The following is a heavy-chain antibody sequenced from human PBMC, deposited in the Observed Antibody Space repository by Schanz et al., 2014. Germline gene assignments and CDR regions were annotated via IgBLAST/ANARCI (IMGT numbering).Heavy chain of an antibody. Sequence: VQLVQSGGRVVQPGGSLRLSCAASGFRFYDHVMHWVRQVTGKGLEWVSSIGTPGDTYYPASVKGRFTISRENAKDSLYLQMNSLRAGDTAMYYCARGRYDTSGYYYYSMDLWGQGTTVTVSS. CDR1: GFRFYDHV. CDR2: IGTPGDT. V-gene: IGHV3-13*01. CDR3: ARGRYDTSGYYYYSMDL. D-gene: IGHD3-22*01. J-gene: IGHJ6*02.